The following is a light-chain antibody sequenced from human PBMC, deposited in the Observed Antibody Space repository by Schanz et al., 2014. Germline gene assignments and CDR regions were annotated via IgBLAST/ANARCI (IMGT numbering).Light chain of an antibody. J-gene: IGKJ1*01. V-gene: IGKV3-20*01. CDR3: QQYGSSPRET. CDR1: QSISKY. CDR2: DAS. Sequence: EIVMTQSPDTLSVSPGERATLSCRASQSISKYLAWYQQKPGQAPRLLIYDASNRATGIPARFSGSGSGTDFTLTISRLEPEDFAVYYCQQYGSSPRETFGQGTKVEIK.